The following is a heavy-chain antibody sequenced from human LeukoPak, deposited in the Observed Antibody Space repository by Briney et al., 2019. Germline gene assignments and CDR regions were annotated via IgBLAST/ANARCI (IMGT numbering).Heavy chain of an antibody. Sequence: PGGSLRLSCAASGFTFDDYAMHWVRQAPGKGLEWVSGISWNSGSIGYADSVKGRFTISRDNAKNSLYLQMNSLRAEDTALYYCAKARSRKIAAAGKTWGQGTWSPSPQ. CDR2: ISWNSGSI. D-gene: IGHD6-13*01. CDR3: AKARSRKIAAAGKT. J-gene: IGHJ5*02. V-gene: IGHV3-9*01. CDR1: GFTFDDYA.